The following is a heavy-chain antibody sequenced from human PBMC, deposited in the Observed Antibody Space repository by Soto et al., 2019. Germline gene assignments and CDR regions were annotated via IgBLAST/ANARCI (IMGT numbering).Heavy chain of an antibody. CDR1: GFTFSSYA. CDR3: ATSSGSYGGYYYGMDV. Sequence: EVQLLESGGGLVQPGGSLRLSCAASGFTFSSYAMSWVRQAPGKGLEWVSAISGSGGSTYYADSVKGRFTISRDNSKNTLYLQMNSLRAEDTAVYYCATSSGSYGGYYYGMDVWGQGTTVAVSS. J-gene: IGHJ6*02. D-gene: IGHD1-26*01. V-gene: IGHV3-23*01. CDR2: ISGSGGST.